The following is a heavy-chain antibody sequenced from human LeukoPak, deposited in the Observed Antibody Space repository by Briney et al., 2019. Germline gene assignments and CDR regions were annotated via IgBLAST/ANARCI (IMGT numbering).Heavy chain of an antibody. Sequence: GASVKVSCKVSGYTLTELSMHWVRQAPGKGLEWMGSFDPEDGETIYAQKFQGRVTMTEDTSTDTAYMELSSLRSEDTAVYYCATLAGNYYYYYMDVWGKGTTVTVSS. CDR2: FDPEDGET. J-gene: IGHJ6*03. CDR3: ATLAGNYYYYYMDV. CDR1: GYTLTELS. V-gene: IGHV1-24*01. D-gene: IGHD6-19*01.